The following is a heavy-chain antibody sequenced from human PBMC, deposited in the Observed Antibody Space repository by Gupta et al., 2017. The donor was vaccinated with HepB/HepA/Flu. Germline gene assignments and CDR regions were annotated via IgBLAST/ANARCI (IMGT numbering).Heavy chain of an antibody. CDR2: IRSKAYGGTT. J-gene: IGHJ6*02. CDR1: GFTFGDYA. Sequence: EVQLVESGGGLVQPGRSLRLSCTASGFTFGDYAMSWVRQAPGKGLEWVGFIRSKAYGGTTEYAASVKGRFTISRDDSKSIAYLQMNSLKTEDTAVYYCTRDTREVQPSASGIVVVTPYGMDVWGQGTTVTVSS. V-gene: IGHV3-49*04. D-gene: IGHD3-22*01. CDR3: TRDTREVQPSASGIVVVTPYGMDV.